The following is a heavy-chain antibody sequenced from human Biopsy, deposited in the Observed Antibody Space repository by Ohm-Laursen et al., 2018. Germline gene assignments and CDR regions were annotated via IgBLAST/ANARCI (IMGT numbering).Heavy chain of an antibody. Sequence: SQTLSLTCSVSGYSISTAYYCAWIRQPPGKGLEWIASIYHIGSTNYNPSLKSRVSISVDTSKNQFSLRLTSVTAADTAVYYCARVGRAAPFDSWGQGTLVTVSS. V-gene: IGHV4-38-2*02. CDR3: ARVGRAAPFDS. CDR2: IYHIGST. CDR1: GYSISTAYY. D-gene: IGHD6-13*01. J-gene: IGHJ4*02.